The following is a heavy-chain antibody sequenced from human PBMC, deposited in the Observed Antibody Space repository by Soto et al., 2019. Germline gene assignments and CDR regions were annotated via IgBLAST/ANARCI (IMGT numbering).Heavy chain of an antibody. Sequence: SVKVSCKASGGTFSSYAISWVRQAPGQGLEWMGGIIPIFGTANYAQKFQGRVTITADESTSTAYMELSSLRSEDTAVYYCARVSGYCSVGSCYQTYYWFDLWGQGTLVTVSS. CDR2: IIPIFGTA. D-gene: IGHD2-15*01. CDR3: ARVSGYCSVGSCYQTYYWFDL. CDR1: GGTFSSYA. J-gene: IGHJ5*01. V-gene: IGHV1-69*13.